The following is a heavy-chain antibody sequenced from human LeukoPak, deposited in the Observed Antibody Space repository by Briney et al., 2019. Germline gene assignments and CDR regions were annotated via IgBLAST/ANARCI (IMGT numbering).Heavy chain of an antibody. CDR1: GGSSSGYY. Sequence: PSEALSLTCAVYGGSSSGYYWSWIRQPPGKGLEWVGEINHSGSTNYNPSLKSRVTISADTSKNQFSLKLSSVTAADTAVYYCARSVRTPPGIAAAGTSPHYFDYWGQGTLVTVSS. CDR3: ARSVRTPPGIAAAGTSPHYFDY. CDR2: INHSGST. V-gene: IGHV4-34*01. D-gene: IGHD6-13*01. J-gene: IGHJ4*02.